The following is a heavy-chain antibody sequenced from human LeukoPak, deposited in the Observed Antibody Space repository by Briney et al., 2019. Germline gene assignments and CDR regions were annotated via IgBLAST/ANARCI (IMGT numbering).Heavy chain of an antibody. CDR2: ITSSGTTI. CDR3: ARDSSDSSGWYEGWFDP. Sequence: SGGSLRLSCAASGFTFSRYEMNWVRQAPEKGLEWLSYITSSGTTIYYADSVKGRFTVSRDNAKNSLYLQMNSLRAEDTAVYYCARDSSDSSGWYEGWFDPWGQGALVTVSS. V-gene: IGHV3-48*03. J-gene: IGHJ5*02. CDR1: GFTFSRYE. D-gene: IGHD6-19*01.